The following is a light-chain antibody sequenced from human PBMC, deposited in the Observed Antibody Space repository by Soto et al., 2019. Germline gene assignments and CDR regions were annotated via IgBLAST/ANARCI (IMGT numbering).Light chain of an antibody. J-gene: IGKJ3*01. CDR2: GAS. CDR3: QQYGSSPFT. Sequence: EIVLTQSPGTLALSPGERATLSCRASQSVNNNYLTWYQQKRGQAPRLLIHGASSRATGIPDRFSGSGSGTDFTVTISRLEPEDCAVYYCQQYGSSPFTFGRGTKVGIK. V-gene: IGKV3-20*01. CDR1: QSVNNNY.